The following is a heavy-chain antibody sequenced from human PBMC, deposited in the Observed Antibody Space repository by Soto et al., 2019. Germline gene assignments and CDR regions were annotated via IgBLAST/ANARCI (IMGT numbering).Heavy chain of an antibody. CDR2: IIPIFGTA. CDR1: GGTFSSYA. Sequence: ASVKVSCKASGGTFSSYAISWVRQAPGQGLEWMGGIIPIFGTANYAQKFQGRVTITADESTSTAYMELSSLRSEDTAVYYCARGGSSGSGWWLDPWGQGTLVTVSS. CDR3: ARGGSSGSGWWLDP. D-gene: IGHD6-19*01. J-gene: IGHJ5*02. V-gene: IGHV1-69*13.